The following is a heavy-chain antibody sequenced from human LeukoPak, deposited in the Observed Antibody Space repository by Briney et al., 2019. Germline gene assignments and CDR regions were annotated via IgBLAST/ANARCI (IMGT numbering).Heavy chain of an antibody. CDR2: IWYDGSNK. CDR1: GFTFSSYG. Sequence: PGGSPRLSCAASGFTFSSYGMHWVRQAPGKGLEWVAVIWYDGSNKYYADSVKGRFTISRDNSKNTLYLQMNSLRAEDTAVYYCARRAHCSSTSCANWYFDLWGRGTLVTVSS. V-gene: IGHV3-33*01. J-gene: IGHJ2*01. D-gene: IGHD2-2*01. CDR3: ARRAHCSSTSCANWYFDL.